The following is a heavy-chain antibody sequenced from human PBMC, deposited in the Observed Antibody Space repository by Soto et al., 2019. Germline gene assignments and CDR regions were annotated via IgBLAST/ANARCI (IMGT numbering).Heavy chain of an antibody. Sequence: GSLRLSCAASGFTVSSKYMNWDRQAPGKGLEWVSIIWSAGLTYYADSVRGRFTISRDISKNILFLQMNNLRAEDSAIYYCARELPPDLWGQGTLVTVSS. D-gene: IGHD2-15*01. CDR2: IWSAGLT. CDR1: GFTVSSKY. V-gene: IGHV3-53*01. J-gene: IGHJ5*02. CDR3: ARELPPDL.